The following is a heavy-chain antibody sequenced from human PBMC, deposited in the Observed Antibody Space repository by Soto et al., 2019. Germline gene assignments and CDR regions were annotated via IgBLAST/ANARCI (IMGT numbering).Heavy chain of an antibody. CDR1: GYTFTSFG. D-gene: IGHD4-17*01. CDR2: ISPESGKA. V-gene: IGHV1-18*01. Sequence: VQLVQSGAAVKKPGASVRVSCKASGYTFTSFGLSWVRQAPGQGPEWMGWISPESGKATYAHKFQGRVTMTTETSTTTAYMDLRSLRSDDTSVYYCTSDLFFIAPSTVTTDADWGQGTLVTVSS. CDR3: TSDLFFIAPSTVTTDAD. J-gene: IGHJ4*02.